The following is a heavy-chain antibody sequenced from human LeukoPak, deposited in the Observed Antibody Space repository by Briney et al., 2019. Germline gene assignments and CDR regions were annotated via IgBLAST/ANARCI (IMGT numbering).Heavy chain of an antibody. CDR2: ISGSSGYK. Sequence: PGGSLRLSCAASGIPFSNYTLTWVRQAPGKGLVWVSSISGSSGYKHYTDSVRGRFSISRDNAKNSVYLQMDSLTADDTAVYYCARVNSALVVSSEGSWAGSLGFDHWGQGILVIVSS. J-gene: IGHJ4*02. CDR3: ARVNSALVVSSEGSWAGSLGFDH. CDR1: GIPFSNYT. V-gene: IGHV3-21*06. D-gene: IGHD3-22*01.